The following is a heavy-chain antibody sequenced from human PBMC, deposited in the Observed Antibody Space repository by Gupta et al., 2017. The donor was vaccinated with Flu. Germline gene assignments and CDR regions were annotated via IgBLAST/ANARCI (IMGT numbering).Heavy chain of an antibody. V-gene: IGHV1-46*01. J-gene: IGHJ4*02. D-gene: IGHD1-26*01. CDR2: INPSSGSP. CDR1: GYTFTNYY. CDR3: ARGYSGSSYYIIN. Sequence: QVQLMQSGAEVKKPGASVKVSCKASGYTFTNYYIHWVRQAPGQGLEWMGIINPSSGSPNYAHKFQDRLTMTRDTSTSTVDMELSSLSFADTAVYYCARGYSGSSYYIINWGQGTLVTVSS.